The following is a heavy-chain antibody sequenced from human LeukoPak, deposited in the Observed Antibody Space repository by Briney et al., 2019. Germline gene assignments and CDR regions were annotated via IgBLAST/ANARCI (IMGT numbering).Heavy chain of an antibody. Sequence: GGSLRLSCAASGFTFSSYEMNWVRQAPGKGLEWVSYISSSGSTIYYADSVKGRFTISRDNAKNSLYLQMNSLRAEDTAVYYCARDRGLASLDYWGQGTLVTVSS. CDR1: GFTFSSYE. CDR2: ISSSGSTI. V-gene: IGHV3-48*03. CDR3: ARDRGLASLDY. D-gene: IGHD3-10*01. J-gene: IGHJ4*02.